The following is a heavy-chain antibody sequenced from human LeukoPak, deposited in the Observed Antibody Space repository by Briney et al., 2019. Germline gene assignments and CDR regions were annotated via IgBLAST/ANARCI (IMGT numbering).Heavy chain of an antibody. V-gene: IGHV3-30*04. CDR2: ISYDGSNK. CDR3: ARDSGMMVLY. D-gene: IGHD3-10*01. CDR1: GFTFSSYA. J-gene: IGHJ4*02. Sequence: GRSLRLSCAASGFTFSSYAMHWVRQAPGKGLEWVAVISYDGSNKYYADSVKGRFTISRDNSKNTLYLQMNSLRAEDTAVYYCARDSGMMVLYWGQGTLVTVSS.